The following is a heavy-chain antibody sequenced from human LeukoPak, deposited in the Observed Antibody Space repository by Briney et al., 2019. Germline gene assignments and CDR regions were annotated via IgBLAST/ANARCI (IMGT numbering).Heavy chain of an antibody. CDR1: GFTFSSYW. CDR3: AKGATGLRIVGDD. D-gene: IGHD2-15*01. CDR2: IKQDGSEK. Sequence: GGSLRLSCAASGFTFSSYWMSWVRQAPGKGLEWVANIKQDGSEKYYVDSVKGRFTISRDNAKNMLYLQMDSLRAEDTAVYYCAKGATGLRIVGDDWGQGTLVTVSS. J-gene: IGHJ4*02. V-gene: IGHV3-7*03.